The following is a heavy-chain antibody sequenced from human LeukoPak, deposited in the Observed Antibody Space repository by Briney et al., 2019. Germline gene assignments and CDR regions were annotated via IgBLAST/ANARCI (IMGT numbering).Heavy chain of an antibody. V-gene: IGHV3-66*01. D-gene: IGHD3-22*01. CDR2: IYSGGST. CDR1: EFTASDNY. J-gene: IGHJ4*02. CDR3: ARAPSLYYYDSSGLDY. Sequence: PGGSLRLSCAASEFTASDNYMSWVRQAPGKGLEWVSVIYSGGSTYYADSVKGRFTISRDNSKNTLYLQMNSLRAGDTAVYYCARAPSLYYYDSSGLDYWGQGTLVTVSS.